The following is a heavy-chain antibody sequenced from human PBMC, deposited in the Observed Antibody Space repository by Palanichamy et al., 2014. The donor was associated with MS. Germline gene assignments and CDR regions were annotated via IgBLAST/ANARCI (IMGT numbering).Heavy chain of an antibody. V-gene: IGHV4-59*08. Sequence: QVQLQESGPGLVKPSETLSLTCTVSGGSISSYYWSWIRQPPGKGLEWIGYIYYSGSTNYNPSLKSRVTISVDTSKNQFSLRLTSVTAADTAVYYCARLASGWYPDYWGQGTLVTVSS. CDR1: GGSISSYY. CDR2: IYYSGST. D-gene: IGHD6-19*01. J-gene: IGHJ4*02. CDR3: ARLASGWYPDY.